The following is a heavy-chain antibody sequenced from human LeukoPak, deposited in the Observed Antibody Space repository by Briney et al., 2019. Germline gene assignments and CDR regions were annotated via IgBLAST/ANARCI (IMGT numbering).Heavy chain of an antibody. V-gene: IGHV4-31*03. CDR1: GGSISSGGYY. J-gene: IGHJ4*02. CDR3: ARIHYDFWSGYYFDF. D-gene: IGHD3-3*01. CDR2: IYYSGST. Sequence: PSQTLSLTCTVSGGSISSGGYYWSWIRQHPGKGLEWIGYIYYSGSTYYNPSLKSRVTISVDTSKNQFSLKLSSVTAADTAVYYCARIHYDFWSGYYFDFWGQGTLVTVSS.